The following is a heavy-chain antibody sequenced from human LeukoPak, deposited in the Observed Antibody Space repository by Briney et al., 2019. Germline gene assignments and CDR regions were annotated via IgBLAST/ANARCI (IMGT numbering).Heavy chain of an antibody. D-gene: IGHD6-6*01. V-gene: IGHV7-4-1*02. CDR3: AREGGLYSSSSSWGLFDY. CDR2: INTNTGNP. Sequence: ASVKVSCKASGYTFTSYGISWVRQAPGQGLEWMGWINTNTGNPTYAQGFTGRFVFSLDTSVSTAYLQISSLKAEDTAVYYCAREGGLYSSSSSWGLFDYWGQGTLVTVSS. J-gene: IGHJ4*02. CDR1: GYTFTSYG.